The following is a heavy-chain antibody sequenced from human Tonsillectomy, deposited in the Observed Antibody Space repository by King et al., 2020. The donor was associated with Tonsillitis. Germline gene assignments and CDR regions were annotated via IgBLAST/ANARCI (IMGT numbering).Heavy chain of an antibody. V-gene: IGHV3-11*01. D-gene: IGHD3-3*01. J-gene: IGHJ5*02. Sequence: VQLVESGGGLVKPGGSLRLSCAASGFSFIDYYLCWSRQAPGKGLEGLSYISIRCITMYYADSVKGRFTISRDNVKNSLYLQMNSLRAEDTAVYYCAREADFWSGYPFDPWGQGTLVTVSS. CDR1: GFSFIDYY. CDR3: AREADFWSGYPFDP. CDR2: ISIRCITM.